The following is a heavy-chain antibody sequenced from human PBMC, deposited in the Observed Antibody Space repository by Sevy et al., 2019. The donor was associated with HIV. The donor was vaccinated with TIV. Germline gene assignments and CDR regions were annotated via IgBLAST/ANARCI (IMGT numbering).Heavy chain of an antibody. CDR1: GFTVNSNY. V-gene: IGHV3-66*01. J-gene: IGHJ4*02. Sequence: GSLRLSCAASGFTVNSNYMTWVRQAPGKGLEGVSVIHSDDTTYHADSVKDRFTISRDNFKITLYLHMSSLRAEDTAGYYCARGKRGYGYALNYWGQGTLVTVSS. D-gene: IGHD5-18*01. CDR3: ARGKRGYGYALNY. CDR2: IHSDDTT.